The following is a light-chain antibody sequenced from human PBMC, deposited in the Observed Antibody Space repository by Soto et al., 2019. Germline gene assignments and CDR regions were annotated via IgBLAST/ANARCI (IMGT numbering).Light chain of an antibody. J-gene: IGKJ4*01. CDR1: HDITNY. V-gene: IGKV1-33*01. CDR2: DAS. CDR3: QQYDSWPLT. Sequence: DIHVTKSPASLSAYVGDRVTITCQASHDITNYLNWYQQKPGKAPKLLISDASNLETGVPSRFSGTGSGTEFTLTISSLQSEDLAVYHCQQYDSWPLTFGGGTKVAIK.